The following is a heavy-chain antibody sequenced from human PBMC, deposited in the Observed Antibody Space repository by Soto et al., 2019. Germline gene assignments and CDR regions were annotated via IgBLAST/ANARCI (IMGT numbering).Heavy chain of an antibody. CDR1: GGSISSSSYY. D-gene: IGHD5-18*01. CDR3: ARREQLWTLNWFDP. CDR2: IYYSGST. Sequence: PSGTLSLTCAVSGGSISSSSYYWGWIRQPPGKGLEWIGSIYYSGSTYYNPSLKSRVTISVDTSKNQFSLKLSPVTAADTAVYYCARREQLWTLNWFDPWGQGTLVTVSS. J-gene: IGHJ5*02. V-gene: IGHV4-39*01.